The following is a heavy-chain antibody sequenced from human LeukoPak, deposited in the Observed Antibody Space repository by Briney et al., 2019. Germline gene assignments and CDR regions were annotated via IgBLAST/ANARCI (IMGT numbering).Heavy chain of an antibody. CDR1: GYTFTSYY. CDR3: ARGGMVRGHYYYMDV. J-gene: IGHJ6*03. V-gene: IGHV1-46*01. CDR2: INPSGGST. D-gene: IGHD3-10*01. Sequence: ASVKVSCKASGYTFTSYYMHWVRQAPGQGLEWMGIINPSGGSTSYAQKFQGRVTITADKSTSTAYMELSSLRSEDTAVYYCARGGMVRGHYYYMDVWGKGTTVTVSS.